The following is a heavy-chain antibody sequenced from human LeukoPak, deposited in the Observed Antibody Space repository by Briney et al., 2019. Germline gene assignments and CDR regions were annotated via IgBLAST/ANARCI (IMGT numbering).Heavy chain of an antibody. Sequence: SETLSLTCTVSGGSINNYYWSWIRQPAGKGLEWIGRIYSSGSTNYNPSLQSRVTMSVDTSKNQFPLKLSSVTAADTAVYYCARGSSGWYSIDYWGQGTLVTVSS. D-gene: IGHD6-19*01. V-gene: IGHV4-4*07. CDR3: ARGSSGWYSIDY. CDR2: IYSSGST. CDR1: GGSINNYY. J-gene: IGHJ4*02.